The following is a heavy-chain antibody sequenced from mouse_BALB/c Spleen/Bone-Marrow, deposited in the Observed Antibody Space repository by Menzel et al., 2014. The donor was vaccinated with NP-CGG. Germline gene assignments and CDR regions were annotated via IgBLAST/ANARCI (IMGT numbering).Heavy chain of an antibody. CDR2: ISSGGSYT. CDR1: GFTFSSYG. V-gene: IGHV5-6*01. CDR3: TRQTYYDYDGYFDY. J-gene: IGHJ2*01. D-gene: IGHD2-4*01. Sequence: EVKLMESGGDLVKPGGSLRLSCATSGFTFSSYGMSWVRQTPDKRLEWVATISSGGSYTYYPDSVKGRFPISSDNAKNTLNLKMSSLKSEDTAMDYGTRQTYYDYDGYFDYWGQGTTLTASS.